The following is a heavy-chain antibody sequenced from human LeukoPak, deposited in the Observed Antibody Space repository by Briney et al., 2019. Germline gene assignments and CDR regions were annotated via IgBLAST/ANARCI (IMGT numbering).Heavy chain of an antibody. CDR2: ISGSGGST. J-gene: IGHJ3*02. CDR3: AGRGVVITYDAFDI. V-gene: IGHV3-23*01. D-gene: IGHD3-22*01. CDR1: GFTFSSYW. Sequence: GGSLRLSCAASGFTFSSYWMSWVRQAPGKGLEWVSAISGSGGSTYYADSVKGRFTISRDNSKNTLYLQMNSPRAEDTAVYYCAGRGVVITYDAFDIWGQGTMVTVSS.